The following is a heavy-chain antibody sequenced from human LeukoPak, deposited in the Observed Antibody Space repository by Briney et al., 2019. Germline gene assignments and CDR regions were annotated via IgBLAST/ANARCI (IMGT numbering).Heavy chain of an antibody. CDR2: ITSTGSYT. D-gene: IGHD3-22*01. Sequence: GGSLRLSCAASEFTFSYYNLNWVRQAPGKGLEWVSSITSTGSYTFYADSVKGRFTISRDNAKNTVYLQMNSLRAEDTAVYYCVRDWGYDSSGYWQKYFDTWGQGTLVTVSS. J-gene: IGHJ4*02. V-gene: IGHV3-21*01. CDR1: EFTFSYYN. CDR3: VRDWGYDSSGYWQKYFDT.